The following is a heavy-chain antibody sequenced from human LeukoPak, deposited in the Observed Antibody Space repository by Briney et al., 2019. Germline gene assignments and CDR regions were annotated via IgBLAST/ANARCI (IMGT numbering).Heavy chain of an antibody. CDR3: ARVPYSSSWYSENWFDP. CDR2: IYYSGST. D-gene: IGHD6-13*01. Sequence: SETLSLTCTVSGGSISSYYWSWIRQPPGKGLEWIGYIYYSGSTNYNPSLKSRVTISVDTSKNQFSLKLSSVTAADTAVYYCARVPYSSSWYSENWFDPWGQGTLVTVSS. J-gene: IGHJ5*02. CDR1: GGSISSYY. V-gene: IGHV4-59*01.